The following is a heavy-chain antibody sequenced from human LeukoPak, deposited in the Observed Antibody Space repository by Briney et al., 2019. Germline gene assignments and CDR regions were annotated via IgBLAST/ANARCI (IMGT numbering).Heavy chain of an antibody. V-gene: IGHV4-61*02. D-gene: IGHD3-3*01. CDR3: AGYDFWSGYFNY. CDR1: GGSISSGSYY. J-gene: IGHJ4*02. Sequence: PSQTLSLTCTVSGGSISSGSYYWSWSRQPAGKGLEWIGRIYTSGSTNYNPSLKSRVTISVDTSKNQFSLKLSSVTAADTAVYYCAGYDFWSGYFNYWGQGTLVTVSS. CDR2: IYTSGST.